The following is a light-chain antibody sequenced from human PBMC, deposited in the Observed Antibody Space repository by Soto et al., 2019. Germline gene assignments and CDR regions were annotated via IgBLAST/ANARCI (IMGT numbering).Light chain of an antibody. CDR2: GAS. J-gene: IGKJ2*01. Sequence: EIVLTQSPGTLSLSPGERATLSCRASQSVSSSYLAWYQQKPGQAPRLLIYGASSRATGIPDRFSGSGSGTDFTLTISRLEPEDCAVYYCQQDGSSYTFGQGTKLEIK. V-gene: IGKV3-20*01. CDR3: QQDGSSYT. CDR1: QSVSSSY.